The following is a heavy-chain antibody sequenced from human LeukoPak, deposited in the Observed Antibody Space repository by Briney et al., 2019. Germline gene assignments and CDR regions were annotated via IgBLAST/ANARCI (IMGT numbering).Heavy chain of an antibody. J-gene: IGHJ6*03. Sequence: PSETLSLTCTVSGGSISSYYWSWIRQPPGKGLEWIGYIYYSGSTNYNPSLKSRVTISVDTSKNQFSLKLSSVTAADTAVYYCVVSGWYSNYYYYYMDVWGKGTTVTVSS. V-gene: IGHV4-59*01. CDR3: VVSGWYSNYYYYYMDV. CDR1: GGSISSYY. D-gene: IGHD6-19*01. CDR2: IYYSGST.